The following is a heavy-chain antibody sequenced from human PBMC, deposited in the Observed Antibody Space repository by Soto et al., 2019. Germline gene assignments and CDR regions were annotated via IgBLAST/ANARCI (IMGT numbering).Heavy chain of an antibody. V-gene: IGHV3-23*01. CDR1: GFTFSNYW. D-gene: IGHD1-26*01. CDR3: SGAESPDTAYCSLY. CDR2: ISGSGDGT. Sequence: PGESLRLSCPASGFTFSNYWLSWVRQAPGKGLEWVSAISGSGDGTDYANSVKGRFTISRDNSKNTLHLQMNSLRAEDTAVYYCSGAESPDTAYCSLYWGQGTLVSVSS. J-gene: IGHJ4*02.